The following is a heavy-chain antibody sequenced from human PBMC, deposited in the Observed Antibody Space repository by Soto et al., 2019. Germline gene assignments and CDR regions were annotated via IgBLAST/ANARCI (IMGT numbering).Heavy chain of an antibody. J-gene: IGHJ3*02. D-gene: IGHD1-26*01. Sequence: SVKVSCKASGYTFTSYGISWVRQAPGQGLEWMGWISAYNGNTNYAQKLQGRVTMTTDTSTSTAYMELRSLRSDDTAVYYCARESGGSYHSGDAFDIWGQGTMVTVSS. CDR3: ARESGGSYHSGDAFDI. V-gene: IGHV1-18*04. CDR1: GYTFTSYG. CDR2: ISAYNGNT.